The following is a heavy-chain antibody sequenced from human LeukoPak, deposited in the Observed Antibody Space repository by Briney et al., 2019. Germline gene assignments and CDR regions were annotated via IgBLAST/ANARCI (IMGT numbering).Heavy chain of an antibody. Sequence: ASVKVSCKASGYTFTSYGISWVRQAPGQGLEWTGWISAYNGNTNYAQKLQGRVTMTTDTSTSTAYMELRSLRSDDTAVYYCATSRGYCSSTSCRDDYYFDYWGQGTLVTVSS. CDR1: GYTFTSYG. CDR2: ISAYNGNT. J-gene: IGHJ4*02. D-gene: IGHD2-2*01. V-gene: IGHV1-18*01. CDR3: ATSRGYCSSTSCRDDYYFDY.